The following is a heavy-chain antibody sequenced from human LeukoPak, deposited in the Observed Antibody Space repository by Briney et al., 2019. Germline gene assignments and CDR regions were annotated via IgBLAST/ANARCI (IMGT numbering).Heavy chain of an antibody. Sequence: PGGSLRLSCAASGFTFSDYYMSWIRQAPGKGLEWVSYISSSGSTIYYADSVKGRFTISGDNAKNPLYLQMNSLRAEDTAVYYCASGYYDFWSGYSPLDYWGQGTLVTASS. J-gene: IGHJ4*02. CDR2: ISSSGSTI. D-gene: IGHD3-3*01. V-gene: IGHV3-11*01. CDR1: GFTFSDYY. CDR3: ASGYYDFWSGYSPLDY.